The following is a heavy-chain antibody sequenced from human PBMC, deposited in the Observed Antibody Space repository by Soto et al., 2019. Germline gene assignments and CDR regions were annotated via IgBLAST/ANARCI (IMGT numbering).Heavy chain of an antibody. J-gene: IGHJ4*02. CDR2: IIPIFGTA. V-gene: IGHV1-69*13. CDR1: GGTFSSYA. D-gene: IGHD1-1*01. Sequence: SVKVSCKASGGTFSSYAISWVRQAPGQGLEWMGGIIPIFGTANYAQKFQGRVTITADESTSTAYMELSSLRSEDTAVYYCARGVERITNPSLWSSLNNFDHWGQGSLVTVSS. CDR3: ARGVERITNPSLWSSLNNFDH.